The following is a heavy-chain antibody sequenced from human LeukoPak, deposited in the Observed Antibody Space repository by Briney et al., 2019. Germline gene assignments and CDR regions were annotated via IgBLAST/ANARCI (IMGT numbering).Heavy chain of an antibody. CDR2: IYHSGST. Sequence: PSGTLSLTCAVSGGSISSSNWWSWVRQPPGKGLEWIGEIYHSGSTNYNPSLKSRVTISVDKSKNQFSLKLSSVTAVDTAVYYCASFYYYDSSGYSNYYFQHWGQGTLVTVSS. CDR3: ASFYYYDSSGYSNYYFQH. CDR1: GGSISSSNW. V-gene: IGHV4-4*02. J-gene: IGHJ1*01. D-gene: IGHD3-22*01.